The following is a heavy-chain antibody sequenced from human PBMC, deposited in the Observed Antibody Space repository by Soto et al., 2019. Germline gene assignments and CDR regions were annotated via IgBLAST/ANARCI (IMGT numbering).Heavy chain of an antibody. CDR2: MNPNSGNT. Sequence: QVQLVQSGAEEKKPGASVKVSCKASGYTFTSYDINCVRQATGQGLEWMGWMNPNSGNTGYAQKFQGRVTMTRNTSISTAYMELSSLRSEDTAVYYCARRGYSSSWYYYYYYGMDVWGQGTTVTVSS. CDR1: GYTFTSYD. D-gene: IGHD6-13*01. J-gene: IGHJ6*02. CDR3: ARRGYSSSWYYYYYYGMDV. V-gene: IGHV1-8*01.